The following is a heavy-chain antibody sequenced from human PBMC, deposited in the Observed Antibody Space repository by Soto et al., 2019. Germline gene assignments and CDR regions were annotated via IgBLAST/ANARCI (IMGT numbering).Heavy chain of an antibody. CDR3: ARGRRVVVAATPTLYY. Sequence: QVQLVQSGAEVKKPGASVKVSCKASGYTFTSYYMHWVRQAPGQGLEWMGIINPSGGSTSYAQKFQCRVTMTRDTSTSTVYMELSSLRSEDTAVYYCARGRRVVVAATPTLYYWGQGTLVTVSS. J-gene: IGHJ4*02. CDR1: GYTFTSYY. CDR2: INPSGGST. V-gene: IGHV1-46*01. D-gene: IGHD2-15*01.